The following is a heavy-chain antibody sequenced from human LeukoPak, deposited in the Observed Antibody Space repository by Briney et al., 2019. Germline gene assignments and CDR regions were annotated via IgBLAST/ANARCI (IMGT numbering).Heavy chain of an antibody. CDR2: IHQSGSN. J-gene: IGHJ4*02. Sequence: SQTLSLTCAVYGGFFSGYYWSWVRQPPGKGREWVGEIHQSGSNNINTCLKSRVPISVKTSKNQFSRKRGAVTAADTAVNYCGRRSIAAAGTDYGGQGTLVTVSS. V-gene: IGHV4-34*01. D-gene: IGHD6-13*01. CDR3: GRRSIAAAGTDY. CDR1: GGFFSGYY.